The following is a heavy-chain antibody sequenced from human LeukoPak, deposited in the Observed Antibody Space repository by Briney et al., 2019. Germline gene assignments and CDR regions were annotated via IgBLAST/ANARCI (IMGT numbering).Heavy chain of an antibody. CDR2: IDPSDSYT. CDR1: GYSFTSYW. Sequence: GESLKISCKGSGYSFTSYWISWVRQMPGKGLEWTGRIDPSDSYTNYSPSFQGHVTISADKSISTAYLQWGSLKASDTAMYYCARLDVDTAMVIDYWGQGTLVTVSS. CDR3: ARLDVDTAMVIDY. D-gene: IGHD5-18*01. J-gene: IGHJ4*02. V-gene: IGHV5-10-1*01.